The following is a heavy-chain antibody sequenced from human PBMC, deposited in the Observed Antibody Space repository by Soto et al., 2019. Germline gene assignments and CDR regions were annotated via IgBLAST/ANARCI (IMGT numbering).Heavy chain of an antibody. CDR1: GFTFNNYW. J-gene: IGHJ4*02. V-gene: IGHV3-74*01. Sequence: GGSLRLSCAASGFTFNNYWMHWVRQAPGKGLVWVSRIKTDGSSPNYADSVEGRFTISSDNAKNTLYLQMNSLRVEDTAVYYCARDRIAGSGSCDNWGQGTLVTVSS. CDR3: ARDRIAGSGSCDN. CDR2: IKTDGSSP. D-gene: IGHD3-10*01.